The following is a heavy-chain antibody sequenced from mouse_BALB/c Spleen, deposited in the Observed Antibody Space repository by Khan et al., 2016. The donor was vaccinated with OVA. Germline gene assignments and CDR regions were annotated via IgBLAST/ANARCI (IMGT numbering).Heavy chain of an antibody. J-gene: IGHJ2*01. CDR3: ARMDTPSFAF. V-gene: IGHV1-77*01. CDR2: IYPDSGNT. CDR1: GYTFTDHY. Sequence: QVQLQQSGADLARPGASVKLSCKASGYTFTDHYITWVKQKTGQGLEWIGEIYPDSGNTYYNETFKGKASLTADKSSNTSYMQLSSLTSEDSAVYFCARMDTPSFAFWGQGTTLTVSS.